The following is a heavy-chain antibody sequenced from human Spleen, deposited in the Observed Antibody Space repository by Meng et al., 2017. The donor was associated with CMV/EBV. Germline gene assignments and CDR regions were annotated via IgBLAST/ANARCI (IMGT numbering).Heavy chain of an antibody. D-gene: IGHD3-22*01. V-gene: IGHV1-8*03. J-gene: IGHJ4*02. CDR1: GYAFSSYD. Sequence: ASVKVSCKASGYAFSSYDINWVRQATGQGLEWMGWMNPNSGNTGYAQKFQGRVTINRGTSISTAYMELSSLRSEDTAVYYCARGDWRDSSGFYFILDFWGQGTLVTVSS. CDR2: MNPNSGNT. CDR3: ARGDWRDSSGFYFILDF.